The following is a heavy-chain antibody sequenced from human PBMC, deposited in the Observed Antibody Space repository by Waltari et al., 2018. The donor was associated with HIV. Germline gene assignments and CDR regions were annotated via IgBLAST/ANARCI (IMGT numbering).Heavy chain of an antibody. CDR2: IYTSGST. V-gene: IGHV4-4*07. CDR3: ARADDYYDSSGSVAFDI. J-gene: IGHJ3*02. Sequence: QVQLQESGPGLVKPSETLSRTCTVSGGSISSYYWRWFRQPAGKGLEWIGRIYTSGSTNYNPSPKSRVTMSVDTSKNQFSLKLSSVTAADTAVYYCARADDYYDSSGSVAFDIWGQGTMVTVSS. D-gene: IGHD3-22*01. CDR1: GGSISSYY.